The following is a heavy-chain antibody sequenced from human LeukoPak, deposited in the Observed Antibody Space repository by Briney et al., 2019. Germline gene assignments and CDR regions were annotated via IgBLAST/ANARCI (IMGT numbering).Heavy chain of an antibody. D-gene: IGHD3-22*01. J-gene: IGHJ4*02. Sequence: GASVKVSCKASGYTFTTYDITWVRQATGQGLEWMGWMNPNSGNTAYAQKFQGRVTITRNTSISPAYMELSSLRSEDTAVYYCAREDYYDSGSNDYWGQGTLVTVSS. CDR3: AREDYYDSGSNDY. CDR1: GYTFTTYD. CDR2: MNPNSGNT. V-gene: IGHV1-8*03.